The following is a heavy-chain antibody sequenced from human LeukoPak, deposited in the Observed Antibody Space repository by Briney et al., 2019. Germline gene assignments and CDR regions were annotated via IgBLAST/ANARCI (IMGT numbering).Heavy chain of an antibody. Sequence: GGSLRLSCAASGFTFSSYGMHWVRQAPGKGLEWVAVISYDGSNKYYADSVKGRFTISRDNSKNTLYLQMNSLRAEDTAVYYCAKSAALTGYYLTDWFDPWGQGTLVTVSS. CDR2: ISYDGSNK. CDR1: GFTFSSYG. V-gene: IGHV3-30*18. J-gene: IGHJ5*02. CDR3: AKSAALTGYYLTDWFDP. D-gene: IGHD3-9*01.